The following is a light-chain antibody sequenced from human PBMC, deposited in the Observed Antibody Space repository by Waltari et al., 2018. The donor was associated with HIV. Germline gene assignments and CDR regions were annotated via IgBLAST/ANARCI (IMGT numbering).Light chain of an antibody. CDR3: QYYDSSLGGWV. V-gene: IGLV1-40*01. CDR1: GSNIGAGHD. J-gene: IGLJ2*01. Sequence: QSVLTQPPSVAGAPGQRVTIPCTGSGSNIGAGHDAHWYQQLPGTAPKLLISGDSKRPAGVPARFSASKWCPSASLAITGLHAVDEAYDYCQYYDSSLGGWVFGRGTKLTVI. CDR2: GDS.